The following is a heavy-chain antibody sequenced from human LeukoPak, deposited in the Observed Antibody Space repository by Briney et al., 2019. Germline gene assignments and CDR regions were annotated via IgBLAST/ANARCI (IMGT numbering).Heavy chain of an antibody. CDR2: SFSSGNT. CDR3: ARARTYYSDGSGLNWFDP. V-gene: IGHV4-31*03. D-gene: IGHD3-22*01. Sequence: PSQTLSLTCTVSGGSISSGNYWWSWIRQLPGMGLEWIGHSFSSGNTHYNPSLKSRVTISVDTSKNQFSLSLGSVTAADTAIYYCARARTYYSDGSGLNWFDPWGQGTLVTVSS. J-gene: IGHJ5*02. CDR1: GGSISSGNYW.